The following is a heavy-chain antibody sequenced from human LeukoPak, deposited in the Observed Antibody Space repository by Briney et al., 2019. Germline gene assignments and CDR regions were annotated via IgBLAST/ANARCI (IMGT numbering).Heavy chain of an antibody. Sequence: ASVKVSCKASGYTFTSYGITWVRQAPGQGLEWMGWISAYNGYTVYAQKLQDRVTMTTDTSTTTAYMELRSLRSDDTAVYYCARAPYDSSGRKTYFFDYWGQGTLVTVSS. CDR2: ISAYNGYT. CDR3: ARAPYDSSGRKTYFFDY. CDR1: GYTFTSYG. J-gene: IGHJ4*02. V-gene: IGHV1-18*01. D-gene: IGHD3-22*01.